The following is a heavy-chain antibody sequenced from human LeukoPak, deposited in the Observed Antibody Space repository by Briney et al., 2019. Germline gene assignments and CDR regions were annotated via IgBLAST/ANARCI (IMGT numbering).Heavy chain of an antibody. Sequence: PGGSLRLSCAASGFTFSSYWMSWVRQAPGKGLEWVANIKQDGSEKYYVDSVKGRFTISRDNAKNSLYLQMNSLRAEDTAVYYCARWEIRGTAHKLDYWGQGTLVTVSS. D-gene: IGHD1-7*01. CDR3: ARWEIRGTAHKLDY. CDR1: GFTFSSYW. V-gene: IGHV3-7*01. CDR2: IKQDGSEK. J-gene: IGHJ4*02.